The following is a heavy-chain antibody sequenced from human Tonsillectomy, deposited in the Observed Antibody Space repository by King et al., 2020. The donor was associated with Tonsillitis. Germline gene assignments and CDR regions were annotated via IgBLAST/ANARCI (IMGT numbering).Heavy chain of an antibody. CDR3: AKGPLDRHSALGYYYYGMDV. V-gene: IGHV3-30*18. D-gene: IGHD3-22*01. CDR2: ISNDASNK. J-gene: IGHJ6*01. CDR1: GFTFSTYG. Sequence: VQLVESGGGVVQPGRSLRLSCAASGFTFSTYGMHWVRQAPGKGLEWVAVISNDASNKYSAGSVKGRFTISRDNSNNTLYLQMNSLRAEDTAVYYCAKGPLDRHSALGYYYYGMDVWGQGTTVTASS.